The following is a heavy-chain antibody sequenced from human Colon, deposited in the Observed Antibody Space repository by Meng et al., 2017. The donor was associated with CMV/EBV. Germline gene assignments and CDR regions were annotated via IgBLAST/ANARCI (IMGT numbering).Heavy chain of an antibody. D-gene: IGHD2-2*02. CDR1: GYSISSGYY. Sequence: SETLSLTCTVSGYSISSGYYWGWIRQPPGKGREWIGSIYHSGSTYYNPSLKSRVTISVDTSKNQFSLKLSSVTAADTAVYYCARVVGCSSTSCYTPHYYYGMDVWGQGTTVTVSS. V-gene: IGHV4-38-2*02. J-gene: IGHJ6*02. CDR2: IYHSGST. CDR3: ARVVGCSSTSCYTPHYYYGMDV.